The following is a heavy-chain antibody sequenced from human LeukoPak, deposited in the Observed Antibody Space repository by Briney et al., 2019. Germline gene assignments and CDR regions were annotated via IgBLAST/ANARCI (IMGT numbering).Heavy chain of an antibody. J-gene: IGHJ4*02. Sequence: SETLSLTCTVSGGSISSYYWSWIRQPPGKGLEWIGYIYYSGSTNYNPSPKGRVTISVDTSKNQFSLKLSSVTAADTAVYYCASESIAVAGIFDYWGQGTLVTVSS. D-gene: IGHD6-19*01. CDR3: ASESIAVAGIFDY. CDR2: IYYSGST. CDR1: GGSISSYY. V-gene: IGHV4-59*08.